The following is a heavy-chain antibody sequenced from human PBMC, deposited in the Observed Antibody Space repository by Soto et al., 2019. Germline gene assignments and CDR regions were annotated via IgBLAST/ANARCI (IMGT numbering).Heavy chain of an antibody. CDR2: INPSDSYT. J-gene: IGHJ6*02. D-gene: IGHD2-2*01. CDR1: GGTFSSYA. Sequence: KVSCKASGGTFSSYAISWVRQAPGQGLEWMGIINPSDSYTNYSPSFQGHVTISADKSISTAYLQWSSLKASDTAMYYCARLNCSSTSCYGMDYYYYGMDVWGQGTTVTVSS. CDR3: ARLNCSSTSCYGMDYYYYGMDV. V-gene: IGHV5-10-1*01.